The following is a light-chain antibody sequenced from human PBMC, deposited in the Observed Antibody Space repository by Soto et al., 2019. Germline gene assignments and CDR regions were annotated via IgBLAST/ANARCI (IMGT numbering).Light chain of an antibody. CDR3: QQYNNWPPMT. CDR2: GAS. CDR1: QSVNGN. V-gene: IGKV3-15*01. Sequence: EIVMTQSPATLSVSPGERASLSCRASQSVNGNLAWYQQKPGQAPRLLIYGASTRATGIPARFSGSGSVTEFALTIGSLQSEDFAVEFCQQYNNWPPMTVGEGTKLEIK. J-gene: IGKJ2*01.